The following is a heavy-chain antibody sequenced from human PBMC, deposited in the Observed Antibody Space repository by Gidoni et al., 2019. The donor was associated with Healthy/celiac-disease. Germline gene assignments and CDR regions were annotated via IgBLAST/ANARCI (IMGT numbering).Heavy chain of an antibody. D-gene: IGHD2-2*02. J-gene: IGHJ4*02. CDR3: ARGEGRVVPAAIG. V-gene: IGHV3-21*01. CDR1: GFTFSSYS. CDR2: ISSSSSYI. Sequence: EVQLVESGGGLVKPGGSLRLSCAAPGFTFSSYSMNWVRQAPGKGLEWVSSISSSSSYIYYADSVKGRFTISRDNAKNSLYLQMNSLRAEDTAVYYCARGEGRVVPAAIGWGQGTLVTVSS.